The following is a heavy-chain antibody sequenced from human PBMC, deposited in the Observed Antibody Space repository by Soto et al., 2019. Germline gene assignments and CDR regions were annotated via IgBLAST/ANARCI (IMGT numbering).Heavy chain of an antibody. V-gene: IGHV4-59*01. CDR3: ARDGGSGWNFDY. D-gene: IGHD6-19*01. Sequence: SETLSLTCTVSGASISSYYWSWIRQPPGRGLEWIGYISYSGSTDYNPSLKSRVSMSVDTSKNEFSLKLSSVTAADTAVYYCARDGGSGWNFDYWGQGTLVTVS. CDR2: ISYSGST. CDR1: GASISSYY. J-gene: IGHJ4*02.